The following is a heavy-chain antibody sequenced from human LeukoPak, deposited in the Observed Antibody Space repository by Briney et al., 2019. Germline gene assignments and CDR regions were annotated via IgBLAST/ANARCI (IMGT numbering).Heavy chain of an antibody. CDR1: GDSISSGDYY. J-gene: IGHJ6*03. D-gene: IGHD3-16*01. V-gene: IGHV4-61*02. CDR2: ISSSGST. Sequence: PSETLSLTCTVSGDSISSGDYYWRWIRQPAGKGLEWIGRISSSGSTNYNPSLKSRVTISVDTSKNQFSLKLSSVTAADTAVYYCARETSQKGAHYMDVWGKGTTVTISS. CDR3: ARETSQKGAHYMDV.